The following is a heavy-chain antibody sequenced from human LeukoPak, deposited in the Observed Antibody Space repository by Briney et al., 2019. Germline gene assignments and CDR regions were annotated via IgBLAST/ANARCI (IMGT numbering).Heavy chain of an antibody. Sequence: GGSLRLSCAASGFTFSSYSMNWVRQAPGKGLEWVSSISSSSSYIYYADSVKGRFTISRDNSKNTLYLQMNSLRVEDTAIYYCAKYDFWSGFSFGGYGMDVWGQGTTVTVSS. CDR3: AKYDFWSGFSFGGYGMDV. D-gene: IGHD3-3*01. V-gene: IGHV3-21*04. CDR1: GFTFSSYS. CDR2: ISSSSSYI. J-gene: IGHJ6*02.